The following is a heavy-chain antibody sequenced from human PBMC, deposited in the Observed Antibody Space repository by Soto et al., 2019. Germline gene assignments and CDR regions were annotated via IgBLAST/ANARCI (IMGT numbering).Heavy chain of an antibody. J-gene: IGHJ6*03. CDR2: INHSGST. D-gene: IGHD2-2*01. CDR1: GASFTGYY. Sequence: APETLSLTCAVNGASFTGYYWSWIRPPAGRGLEWIGEINHSGSTNYIPSLKSRVTISVDTSKNLFSLKLSSVTAAGTAVYYCARRTRESSTRKPYYYYYYMDVWGKGTTVT. V-gene: IGHV4-34*01. CDR3: ARRTRESSTRKPYYYYYYMDV.